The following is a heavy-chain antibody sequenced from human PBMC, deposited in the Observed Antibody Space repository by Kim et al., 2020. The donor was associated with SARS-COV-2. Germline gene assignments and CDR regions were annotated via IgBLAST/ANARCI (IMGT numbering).Heavy chain of an antibody. V-gene: IGHV3-11*05. CDR1: GFTFSHYY. CDR3: ARENWKSMDV. CDR2: ISSSSVYT. J-gene: IGHJ6*02. D-gene: IGHD1-1*01. Sequence: GGSLRLSCAPSGFTFSHYYMAWIRQAPGKGLEWVSSISSSSVYTHYPDSVKGRFTISRDNARNSLYLQMNSLRAEDTAVYYCARENWKSMDVWGQGTTVTVSS.